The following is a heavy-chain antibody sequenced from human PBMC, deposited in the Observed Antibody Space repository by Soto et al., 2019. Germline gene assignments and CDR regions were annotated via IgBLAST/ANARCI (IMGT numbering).Heavy chain of an antibody. V-gene: IGHV3-30*04. D-gene: IGHD2-21*01. J-gene: IGHJ4*02. CDR2: ISYDGSMK. Sequence: QVQLLESGGGVVRPGRSLRLSCAASGFSFSDYAIHWVRQAPGKGLEWVSVISYDGSMKYYADSVKGRFTISRDNSKNTVHLRLDSLKAEDTAIYYRAREVRLAAIDLAYWGQGTLVTVSS. CDR3: AREVRLAAIDLAY. CDR1: GFSFSDYA.